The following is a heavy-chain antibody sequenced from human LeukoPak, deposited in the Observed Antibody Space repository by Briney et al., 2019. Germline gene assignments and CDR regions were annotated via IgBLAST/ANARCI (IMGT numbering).Heavy chain of an antibody. J-gene: IGHJ6*03. D-gene: IGHD4-17*01. CDR3: AREGDYGDYSKSFYYMDV. Sequence: PSETLSLTCTVSGGYIGSYYWSWIRQPAGKGLEWIGRIYTSENTDYNPSLKSRVTMSVDMSTSQFSLRLTSVTAADTAVYYCAREGDYGDYSKSFYYMDVWGKGTMVTVSS. V-gene: IGHV4-4*07. CDR2: IYTSENT. CDR1: GGYIGSYY.